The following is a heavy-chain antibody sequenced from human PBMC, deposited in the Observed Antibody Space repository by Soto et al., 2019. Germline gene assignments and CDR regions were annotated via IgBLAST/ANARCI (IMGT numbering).Heavy chain of an antibody. V-gene: IGHV4-4*02. CDR3: ARGSNYDSSGYYRPRTPGYMGY. CDR1: GGSSGNRNG. D-gene: IGHD3-22*01. J-gene: IGHJ4*02. Sequence: AVAGGSSGNRNGRSWVRKPPGKGLEWIGEIYHSGSTNYNPSLKSRVTISVDTSKNQFSLKLSSVTAADTAVYYCARGSNYDSSGYYRPRTPGYMGYWGQGTLVTVSS. CDR2: IYHSGST.